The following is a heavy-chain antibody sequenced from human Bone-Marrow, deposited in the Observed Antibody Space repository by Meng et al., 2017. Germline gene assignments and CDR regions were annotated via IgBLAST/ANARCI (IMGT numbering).Heavy chain of an antibody. CDR2: IHYSGST. J-gene: IGHJ5*02. D-gene: IGHD3-22*01. CDR3: ARYVFDSSSLYSNWFDP. CDR1: GGSISSGTYY. Sequence: QAQLRESGPGLVKPSQTLSLTCTVPGGSISSGTYYWGWIRQLPGKGLEWIAYIHYSGSTYYSPSLKSRVTISVDTSKNQLSLKLSSMTAADTAVYYCARYVFDSSSLYSNWFDPWGQGTLVTVSS. V-gene: IGHV4-31*03.